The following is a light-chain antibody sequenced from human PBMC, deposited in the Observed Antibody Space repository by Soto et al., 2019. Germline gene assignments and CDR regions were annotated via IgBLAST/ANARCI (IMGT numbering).Light chain of an antibody. CDR3: QQLNSYSFT. CDR1: QGISSY. V-gene: IGKV1-9*01. J-gene: IGKJ3*01. Sequence: DIQLTQSPSFLSASVGDRVTITCRASQGISSYLAWYQQKPGKAPKLLIYAASTLQSGVPSRFSGSGSGTEFTLTISSLQPEDFATYYCQQLNSYSFTFGPGTKVDTK. CDR2: AAS.